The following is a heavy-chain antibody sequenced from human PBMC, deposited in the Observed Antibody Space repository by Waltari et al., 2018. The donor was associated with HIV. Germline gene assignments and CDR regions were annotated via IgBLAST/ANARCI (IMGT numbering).Heavy chain of an antibody. V-gene: IGHV3-23*01. CDR1: GCTFKNYA. CDR3: AGEDDRGDFP. J-gene: IGHJ5*02. CDR2: GNESVDST. D-gene: IGHD2-21*01. Sequence: ELYLLESGGGLVQPGGCLRVSCGGSGCTFKNYAVSWVRPAPGKGLGWISSGNESVDSTYYAGVVEGRFTHSRDNSMSMLYMQMNGLRVEDTAVYYCAGEDDRGDFPWGQGTLVTVSA.